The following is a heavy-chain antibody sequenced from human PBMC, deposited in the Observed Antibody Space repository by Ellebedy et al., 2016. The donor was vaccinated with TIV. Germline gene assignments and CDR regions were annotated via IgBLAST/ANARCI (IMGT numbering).Heavy chain of an antibody. V-gene: IGHV5-10-1*01. J-gene: IGHJ6*02. Sequence: KVSCKGSGYICTNLWISWVRQMPGKGLEWMGRIDPSNSNTNYSPSFQGHVTISADKSISTAYLQWNNLRASDTAMYYCASLWDTVPGDSYTMDVWGQGTTVTVSS. D-gene: IGHD3-16*01. CDR3: ASLWDTVPGDSYTMDV. CDR1: GYICTNLW. CDR2: IDPSNSNT.